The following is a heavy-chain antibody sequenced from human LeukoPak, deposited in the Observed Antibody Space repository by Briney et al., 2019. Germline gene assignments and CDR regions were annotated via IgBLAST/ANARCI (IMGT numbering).Heavy chain of an antibody. Sequence: ASVKVSCKASGYTFTGYYMHWVRQAPGQGLEWMGWINPNSGGTNYAQKFQGRVTMTRDTSISTAYMELSRLRSDDTAVYYRARGPQWLNAFDIWGQGAMVTVSS. CDR2: INPNSGGT. V-gene: IGHV1-2*02. D-gene: IGHD5-24*01. CDR3: ARGPQWLNAFDI. J-gene: IGHJ3*02. CDR1: GYTFTGYY.